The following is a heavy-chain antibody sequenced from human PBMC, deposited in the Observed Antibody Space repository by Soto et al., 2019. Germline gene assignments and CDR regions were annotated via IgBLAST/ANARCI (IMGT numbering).Heavy chain of an antibody. Sequence: EVQLVESGGGLVKPGGSLRLSCAASGITFSSYSMNWVRQAPGKGLEWVSSISSSSSYIYYADSVKGRFTISRDNAKSSLYLQMNSLRAEDTAVYYCASVSLTRFGELLRSPPDYYYYYGMDVWGQGTTVTVSS. CDR2: ISSSSSYI. CDR3: ASVSLTRFGELLRSPPDYYYYYGMDV. J-gene: IGHJ6*02. V-gene: IGHV3-21*01. CDR1: GITFSSYS. D-gene: IGHD3-10*01.